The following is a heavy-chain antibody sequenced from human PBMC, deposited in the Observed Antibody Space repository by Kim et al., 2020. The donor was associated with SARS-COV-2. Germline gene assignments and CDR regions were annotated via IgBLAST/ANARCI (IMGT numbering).Heavy chain of an antibody. J-gene: IGHJ4*02. V-gene: IGHV3-64D*09. CDR3: VKGYDFWSGELDY. CDR1: GFTFSSYG. Sequence: GGSLRLSCSASGFTFSSYGMHWVRQAPGKGLEYVSAISSNGGSTYYADSVKGRFTISRDNSKNTLYLQMSSLRAEDTAVYYCVKGYDFWSGELDYWGQGTLVTVSS. D-gene: IGHD3-3*01. CDR2: ISSNGGST.